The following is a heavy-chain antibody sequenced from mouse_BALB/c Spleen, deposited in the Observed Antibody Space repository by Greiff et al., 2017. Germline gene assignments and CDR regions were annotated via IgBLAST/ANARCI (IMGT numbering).Heavy chain of an antibody. J-gene: IGHJ4*01. CDR1: GFTFSSFG. CDR2: ISDGGSYT. CDR3: ARGGTMITTAMDY. V-gene: IGHV5-6*03. Sequence: EVKLMESGGGLVQPGGSRKLSCAASGFTFSSFGMHWVRQAPEKGLEWVATISDGGSYTYYPDSVKGRFTISRDNAKNNLYLQMSSLKSEDTAMYYCARGGTMITTAMDYWGQGTSVTVSS. D-gene: IGHD2-4*01.